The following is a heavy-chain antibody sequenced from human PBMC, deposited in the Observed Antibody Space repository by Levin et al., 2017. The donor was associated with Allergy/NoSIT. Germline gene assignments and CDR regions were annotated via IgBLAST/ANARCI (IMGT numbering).Heavy chain of an antibody. CDR1: GFTFSNAW. CDR3: TTDHIAAAGTSY. V-gene: IGHV3-15*01. CDR2: IKSKTDGGTT. Sequence: PGGSLRLSCAASGFTFSNAWMSWVRQAPGKGLEWVGRIKSKTDGGTTDYAAPVKGRFTISRDDSKNTLYLQMNSLKTEDTAVYYCTTDHIAAAGTSYWGQGTLVTVSS. D-gene: IGHD6-13*01. J-gene: IGHJ4*02.